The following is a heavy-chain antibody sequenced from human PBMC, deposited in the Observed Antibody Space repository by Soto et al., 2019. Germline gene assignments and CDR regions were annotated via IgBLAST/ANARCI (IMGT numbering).Heavy chain of an antibody. V-gene: IGHV3-21*01. CDR1: GFTFSSHT. D-gene: IGHD2-2*01. J-gene: IGHJ6*02. Sequence: EVQLVESGGGLVKPGGSLRLSCAVSGFTFSSHTMNWVRQAPGKGLEWVSSISSSSNYIHYIDSVKGRFTISRDNARNSLYLQMNSLRVEDTAMYFCARDACSSTSCYPARGMDVWGQGTTVIVSS. CDR2: ISSSSNYI. CDR3: ARDACSSTSCYPARGMDV.